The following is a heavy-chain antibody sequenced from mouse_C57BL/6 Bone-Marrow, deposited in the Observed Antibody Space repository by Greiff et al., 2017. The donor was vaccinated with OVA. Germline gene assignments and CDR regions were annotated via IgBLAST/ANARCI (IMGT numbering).Heavy chain of an antibody. CDR3: ARSNYYDDKNYFDY. CDR2: ISSGSSTI. D-gene: IGHD1-1*01. CDR1: GFTFSDYG. Sequence: EVQGVESGGGLVKPGGSLKLSCAASGFTFSDYGMHWVSQAPEKGLEWVAYISSGSSTIYYADTVKGRFTISRDNAKNTLFLQMTSLRSEDTAMYYCARSNYYDDKNYFDYWGQGTTLTVSS. V-gene: IGHV5-17*01. J-gene: IGHJ2*01.